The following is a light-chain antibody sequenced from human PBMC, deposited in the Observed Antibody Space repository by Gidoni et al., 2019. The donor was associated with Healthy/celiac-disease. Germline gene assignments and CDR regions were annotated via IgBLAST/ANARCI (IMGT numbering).Light chain of an antibody. CDR1: QSVSSY. CDR2: DSS. CDR3: LQRSNCPQNT. V-gene: IGKV3-11*01. J-gene: IGKJ4*01. Sequence: EIVLTQSPATLSLSPGERATLSCRASQSVSSYFAWYQQKPGQAPRLLTYDSSNRATGIPARFSGSGSGTDFTLTISSLEPEDFAVSYCLQRSNCPQNTFXGXTKVEIK.